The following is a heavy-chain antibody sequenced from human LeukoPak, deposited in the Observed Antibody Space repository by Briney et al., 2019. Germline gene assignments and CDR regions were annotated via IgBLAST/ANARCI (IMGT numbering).Heavy chain of an antibody. Sequence: ASVNVSCKASGYTFTSYYMHWVRQAPGQGLEWMGIINPSGGSTSYAQKFQGRVTMTRDTSTSTVYMEMSSLRSEDTAVYYCASSPPGYSHDPGWFDTWGQGTQVTASS. D-gene: IGHD5-18*01. CDR1: GYTFTSYY. CDR3: ASSPPGYSHDPGWFDT. J-gene: IGHJ5*02. CDR2: INPSGGST. V-gene: IGHV1-46*01.